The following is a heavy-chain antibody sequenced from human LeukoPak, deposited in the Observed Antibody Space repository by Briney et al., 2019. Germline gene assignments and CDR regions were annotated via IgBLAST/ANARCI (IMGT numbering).Heavy chain of an antibody. V-gene: IGHV3-30-3*01. CDR1: GFIFSNYA. D-gene: IGHD6-13*01. CDR2: ISYDGSNK. CDR3: AGLLAAAGATYNLGFFDY. J-gene: IGHJ4*02. Sequence: GGSLRLSCAASGFIFSNYAMSWVRQAPGKGLEWVAVISYDGSNKYYADSVKGRFTISRDNSKNTLYLQMNSLRAEDTAVYYCAGLLAAAGATYNLGFFDYWGQGTLVTVSS.